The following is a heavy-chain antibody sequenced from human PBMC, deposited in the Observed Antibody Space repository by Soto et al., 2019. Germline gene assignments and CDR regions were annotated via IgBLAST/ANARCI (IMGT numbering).Heavy chain of an antibody. V-gene: IGHV4-59*01. J-gene: IGHJ4*02. CDR3: ARARDTGLSL. CDR2: IYYSGST. Sequence: TLSLTCTVSGGSISSYYWSWIRQPPGKGLEWIGYIYYSGSTNYNPSLKSRVTISVDTSKNQFPLKLSSVTAADTAVYYCARARDTGLSLWGQGTLVTVSS. D-gene: IGHD5-18*01. CDR1: GGSISSYY.